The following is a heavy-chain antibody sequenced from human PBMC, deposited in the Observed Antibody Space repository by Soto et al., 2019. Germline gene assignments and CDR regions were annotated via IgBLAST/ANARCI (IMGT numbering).Heavy chain of an antibody. CDR2: LSGSGSST. Sequence: LSCAASGFTFSTYAMSWVRQAPVKGLEWVSSLSGSGSSTYYADSVKCRFTISRDNSKNTVSLHMDSLGAEDSALYYCARGVGARADYYYYGLDVWGQGTAVTVSS. V-gene: IGHV3-23*01. CDR1: GFTFSTYA. J-gene: IGHJ6*02. CDR3: ARGVGARADYYYYGLDV. D-gene: IGHD3-16*01.